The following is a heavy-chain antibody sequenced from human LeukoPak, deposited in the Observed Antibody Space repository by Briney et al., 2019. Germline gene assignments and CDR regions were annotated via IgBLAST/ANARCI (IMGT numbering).Heavy chain of an antibody. CDR2: IWYDGSNK. Sequence: PGGSLRLSCAASGFTFSSYGMHWVRQAPGKGLEWVAVIWYDGSNKYYADFVKGRFTISRDNSKNTLYLQMNSLRAEDTAVYYCARDRYGDHDYYYGMDVWGQGTTVTVSS. CDR1: GFTFSSYG. D-gene: IGHD4-17*01. V-gene: IGHV3-33*08. CDR3: ARDRYGDHDYYYGMDV. J-gene: IGHJ6*02.